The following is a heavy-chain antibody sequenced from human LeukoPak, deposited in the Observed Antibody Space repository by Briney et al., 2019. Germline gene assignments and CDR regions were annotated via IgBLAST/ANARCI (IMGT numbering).Heavy chain of an antibody. D-gene: IGHD4-11*01. Sequence: ASVKVSCKASGYTFTGYYMHWVRQAPGQGLEWMGWINPNSGGTNYAQKFQGRATMTRDTSISTAYMELSRLRSDDTAVYYCARAALTVFSLDPWGQGTLVTVSS. CDR3: ARAALTVFSLDP. J-gene: IGHJ5*02. CDR1: GYTFTGYY. CDR2: INPNSGGT. V-gene: IGHV1-2*02.